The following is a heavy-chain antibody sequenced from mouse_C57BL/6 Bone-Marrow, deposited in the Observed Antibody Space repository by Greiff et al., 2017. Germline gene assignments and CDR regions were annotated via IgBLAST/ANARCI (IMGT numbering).Heavy chain of an antibody. CDR3: YDGCYVSILDD. V-gene: IGHV1-39*01. J-gene: IGHJ2*01. CDR1: GYSFTDYN. D-gene: IGHD2-3*01. CDR2: INPNYGTT. Sequence: LVESGPELVKPGASVKISCKASGYSFTDYNMNWVKQSNGKSLEWIGVINPNYGTTSYNQKFKGKATLTVDQSSSTAYMQLNSLTSEDSAGSPIYDGCYVSILDDWGQGATLTVSS.